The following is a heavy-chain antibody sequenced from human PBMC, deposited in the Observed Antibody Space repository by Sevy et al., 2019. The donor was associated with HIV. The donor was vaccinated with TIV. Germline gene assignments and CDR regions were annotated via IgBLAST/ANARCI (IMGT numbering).Heavy chain of an antibody. J-gene: IGHJ5*02. CDR2: IYYSGST. CDR1: GGSISSGGYY. Sequence: SETLSLTCTVSGGSISSGGYYWSWIRQHPGKGLEWIGYIYYSGSTYYNPSLKSRVTISVDTSKNQFSLKLSSVTAADTAVYYCARGAEYCSAGSCYSDWFDPWGQGTLVTVSS. V-gene: IGHV4-31*03. D-gene: IGHD2-15*01. CDR3: ARGAEYCSAGSCYSDWFDP.